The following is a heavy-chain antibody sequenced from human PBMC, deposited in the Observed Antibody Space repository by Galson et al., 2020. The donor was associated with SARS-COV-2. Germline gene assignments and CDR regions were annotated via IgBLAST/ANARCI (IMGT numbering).Heavy chain of an antibody. CDR2: IKHDGSEK. CDR1: GFGFSYYW. V-gene: IGHV3-7*03. CDR3: ARVDCSGGGCYPGNH. J-gene: IGHJ5*02. Sequence: GGSLRLSCEASGFGFSYYWMSWVRQAPGRGLEWVANIKHDGSEKYYVDSVKGRFTISRDNPKNSLYLQMNNLRVEDTAVYHCARVDCSGGGCYPGNHWGRGTLVTGAS. D-gene: IGHD2-15*01.